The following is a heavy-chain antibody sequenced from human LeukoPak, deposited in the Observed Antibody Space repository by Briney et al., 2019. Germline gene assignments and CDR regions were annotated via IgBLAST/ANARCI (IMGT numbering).Heavy chain of an antibody. D-gene: IGHD5/OR15-5a*01. CDR3: ARERVSGHDY. CDR2: INPNSGGT. V-gene: IGHV1-2*06. Sequence: GASVKVSCKASGYTFSGYYMHWVRQAPGQGLEWMGRINPNSGGTNYAQKFQGRVTMTRDTSISTAYMELSRLSSDDTAVYYCARERVSGHDYWGQGTLVTVSS. J-gene: IGHJ4*02. CDR1: GYTFSGYY.